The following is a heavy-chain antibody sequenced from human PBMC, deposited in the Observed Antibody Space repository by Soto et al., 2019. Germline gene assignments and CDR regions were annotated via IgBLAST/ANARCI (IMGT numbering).Heavy chain of an antibody. D-gene: IGHD6-13*01. CDR3: AREVGAAAGDRTYYYYVMDF. J-gene: IGHJ6*02. V-gene: IGHV1-69*13. CDR1: GGSFSSYA. Sequence: SVKVSCKASGGSFSSYAISWGRQAPGQGLEWMGGIIPIFGTANYAQKFQGRVTITADESTSTAYMELSSLRSEDTAVYYCAREVGAAAGDRTYYYYVMDFWGQGTTVTVSS. CDR2: IIPIFGTA.